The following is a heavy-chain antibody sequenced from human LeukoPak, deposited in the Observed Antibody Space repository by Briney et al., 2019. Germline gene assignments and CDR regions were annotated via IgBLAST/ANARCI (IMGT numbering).Heavy chain of an antibody. Sequence: GESLKISCKGSGYSFTSYWIGWVRQMPGKGLEWMGIIYPGDSDTRYSPSFQGQVTISADKSISTAYLQWSSLKASDTAMYYCARIDAPTVVPAAGGWFDPWGQGTLVTVSS. D-gene: IGHD2-2*01. CDR2: IYPGDSDT. CDR3: ARIDAPTVVPAAGGWFDP. CDR1: GYSFTSYW. J-gene: IGHJ5*02. V-gene: IGHV5-51*01.